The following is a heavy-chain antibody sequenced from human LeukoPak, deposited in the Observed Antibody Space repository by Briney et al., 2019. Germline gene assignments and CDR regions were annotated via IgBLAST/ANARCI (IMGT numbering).Heavy chain of an antibody. V-gene: IGHV3-23*01. J-gene: IGHJ4*02. Sequence: PGGSLRLSCAASGFTFSSYTMSWVRQAPGKGLEWVSVISGGGGSTCYADSVKGRFTISRDNSKNTLYLQMNSLRAEDTAVYYCAKEYWGGGSCDSGHEYWGQGTLVTVSS. CDR1: GFTFSSYT. CDR2: ISGGGGST. D-gene: IGHD2-15*01. CDR3: AKEYWGGGSCDSGHEY.